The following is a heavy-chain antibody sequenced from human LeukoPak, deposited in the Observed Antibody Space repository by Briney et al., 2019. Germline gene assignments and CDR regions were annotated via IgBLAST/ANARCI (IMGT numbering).Heavy chain of an antibody. V-gene: IGHV3-30*02. Sequence: GGSLRLSCAASGFSFSNYGMHWVRQAPGKGLEWVAFIGYDGSNQYYADSVNGRFAISRDTSKNTLLLQMTSLRPDDAAIYYCARDRGYWFDPWGQGTLVTVSS. CDR2: IGYDGSNQ. D-gene: IGHD3-10*01. CDR1: GFSFSNYG. CDR3: ARDRGYWFDP. J-gene: IGHJ5*02.